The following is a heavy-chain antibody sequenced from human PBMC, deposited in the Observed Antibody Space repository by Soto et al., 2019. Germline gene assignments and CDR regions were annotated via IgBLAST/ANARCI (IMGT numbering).Heavy chain of an antibody. Sequence: EVQLVESGGGLVKPGGSLRLSCAASGFTFSSYSMNWVRQAPGKGLEWVSSISSSSSYIYYADSVKGRFTISRDNAKNSLYLQMNSLRAEGTAVYYCAREGGSSSSLGYWGQGTLVTVSS. D-gene: IGHD6-6*01. CDR2: ISSSSSYI. J-gene: IGHJ4*02. CDR3: AREGGSSSSLGY. V-gene: IGHV3-21*01. CDR1: GFTFSSYS.